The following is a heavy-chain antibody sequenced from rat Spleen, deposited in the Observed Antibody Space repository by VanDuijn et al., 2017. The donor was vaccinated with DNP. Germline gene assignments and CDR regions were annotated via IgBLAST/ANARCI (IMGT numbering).Heavy chain of an antibody. CDR2: ITNSGGST. J-gene: IGHJ2*01. CDR3: AGRPPPTRGPFDY. CDR1: GFTFSDYG. D-gene: IGHD1-4*01. Sequence: EVQLVESGGGLVQPGRSLKLSCTVSGFTFSDYGMAWVRQAPTKGLEWVASITNSGGSTYYRDSVKGRFTISRDNAKSTLYLQMDSLRSEDTATYYCAGRPPPTRGPFDYWGQGVTVTVSS. V-gene: IGHV5S13*01.